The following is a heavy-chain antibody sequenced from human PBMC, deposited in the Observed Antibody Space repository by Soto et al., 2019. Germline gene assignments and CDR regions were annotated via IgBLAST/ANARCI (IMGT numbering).Heavy chain of an antibody. CDR1: GGSFTYYN. J-gene: IGHJ4*02. V-gene: IGHV4-34*01. CDR3: ASNTDFKSDY. CDR2: IHHSGNT. Sequence: QVQLQQWGAGLLKPSETLSLTCGVFGGSFTYYNWNWIRQSPGEGPEWIGEIHHSGNTNHNPSLKSRVPMSVDPSNSQFSLKLSSVTAADTAVYYCASNTDFKSDYWGQGILVTVSS.